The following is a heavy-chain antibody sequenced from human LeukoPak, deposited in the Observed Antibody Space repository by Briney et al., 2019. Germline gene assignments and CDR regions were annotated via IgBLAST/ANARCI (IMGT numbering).Heavy chain of an antibody. D-gene: IGHD5-18*01. CDR1: GFTFSSYE. Sequence: SLRLSCAASGFTFSSYEINWVRQVPGKGLECVSGISWNSGTIGYADSVKGRFTISRDNAKNSLYLQMNSLRAEDTALYYCAKGNTAMAPVLDYWGQGTLVTVSS. CDR3: AKGNTAMAPVLDY. J-gene: IGHJ4*02. CDR2: ISWNSGTI. V-gene: IGHV3-9*01.